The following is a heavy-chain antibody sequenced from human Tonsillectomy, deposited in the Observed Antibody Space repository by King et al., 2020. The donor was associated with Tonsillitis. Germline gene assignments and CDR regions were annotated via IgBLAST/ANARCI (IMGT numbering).Heavy chain of an antibody. CDR3: ARGRGDYGDYVSWFGP. CDR2: VAHSGSA. V-gene: IGHV4-34*01. CDR1: GESLSGYY. J-gene: IGHJ5*02. D-gene: IGHD4-17*01. Sequence: VQLQQWGAGLLKPSETLSLTCAVYGESLSGYYWNWIRQPPGKGLEWIGEVAHSGSANYNPSLKSRVTISLDTSKNQFSLKLTSVTAADTAVYYCARGRGDYGDYVSWFGPWGQGTLVTVSS.